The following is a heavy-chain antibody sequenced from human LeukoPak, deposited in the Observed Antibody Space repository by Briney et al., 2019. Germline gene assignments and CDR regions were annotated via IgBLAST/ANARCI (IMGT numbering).Heavy chain of an antibody. CDR3: AKDLGSGSYYPSEYFQH. CDR1: GFTVSSNY. D-gene: IGHD1-26*01. V-gene: IGHV3-53*01. Sequence: GGSLRLSCAASGFTVSSNYMSWVRQAPGKGLEWVSVIYSGGRTDYADSVKGRFTISRDNSKNTLYLQMNSLRAEDTAVYYCAKDLGSGSYYPSEYFQHWGQGTLVTVSS. J-gene: IGHJ1*01. CDR2: IYSGGRT.